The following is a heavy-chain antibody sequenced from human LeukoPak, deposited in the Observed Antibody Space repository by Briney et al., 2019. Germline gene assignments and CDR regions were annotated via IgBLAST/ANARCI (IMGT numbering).Heavy chain of an antibody. J-gene: IGHJ4*02. Sequence: GGSLRLSCAASGFTFSNYGMHWVRQAPGKGLEWVAFIRYDGNTIYHVDSVMGRFTISRENAKNSLYLQMNSLRAEDTAVYYCARIDYGDYVYWGQGTLVTVSS. CDR2: IRYDGNTI. V-gene: IGHV3-30*02. D-gene: IGHD4-17*01. CDR3: ARIDYGDYVY. CDR1: GFTFSNYG.